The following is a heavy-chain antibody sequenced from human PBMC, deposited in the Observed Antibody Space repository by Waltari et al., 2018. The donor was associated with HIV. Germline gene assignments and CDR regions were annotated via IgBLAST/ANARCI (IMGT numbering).Heavy chain of an antibody. CDR2: MNAKSGNT. D-gene: IGHD3-10*01. CDR3: TREFRRDEN. Sequence: QVQLVQSGAEGKKPGASAKVSCKASGSTFTEQDINWLRQANGQGLEWMGWMNAKSGNTGYAPEFKDRFTMTWDTSINTAYMGLKSLGPEDTAMYYCTREFRRDENWGQGTLVTVSS. CDR1: GSTFTEQD. J-gene: IGHJ4*02. V-gene: IGHV1-8*01.